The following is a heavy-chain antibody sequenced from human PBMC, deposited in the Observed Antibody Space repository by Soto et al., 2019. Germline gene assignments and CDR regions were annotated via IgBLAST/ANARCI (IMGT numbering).Heavy chain of an antibody. D-gene: IGHD6-19*01. J-gene: IGHJ4*02. V-gene: IGHV3-23*01. CDR2: ISGSGGST. CDR3: AKARSSGLNFLDY. CDR1: GFSFSSYA. Sequence: GGSLRLSCVASGFSFSSYAMTWVRRAPGKGLEWVSTISGSGGSTYYADSVKGRFTISRDNSKNTMYLQMNSLRAEDTAVYYCAKARSSGLNFLDYWGQGNMVTVSS.